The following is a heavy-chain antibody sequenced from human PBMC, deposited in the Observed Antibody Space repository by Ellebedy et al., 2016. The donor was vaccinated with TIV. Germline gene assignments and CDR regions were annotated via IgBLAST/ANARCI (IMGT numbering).Heavy chain of an antibody. CDR3: ARSQEWFGELPFDY. CDR1: GYTFTSYG. CDR2: ISAYNGNT. J-gene: IGHJ4*02. D-gene: IGHD3-10*01. Sequence: AASVKVSCKASGYTFTSYGISWVRQAPGQGLEWMGWISAYNGNTNYAQKLQGRVTMTTDTSTSTAYMELRSLRSDDTAVYYCARSQEWFGELPFDYWGQGTLVTVSS. V-gene: IGHV1-18*04.